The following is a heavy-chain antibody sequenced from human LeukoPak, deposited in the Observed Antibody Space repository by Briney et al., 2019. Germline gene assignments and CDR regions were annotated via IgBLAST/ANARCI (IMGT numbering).Heavy chain of an antibody. D-gene: IGHD2-15*01. CDR3: ARDWYCSGGSCYFAYYYGMDV. J-gene: IGHJ6*02. CDR2: ISAYNGNT. CDR1: GYTFTSDG. Sequence: ASVKVSCKASGYTFTSDGISWVRQAPGQGLEWMGWISAYNGNTNYAQKLQGRVTMTTDTSTSTAYMEMRSLRSDDTAVYYCARDWYCSGGSCYFAYYYGMDVWGQGTTVTVSS. V-gene: IGHV1-18*01.